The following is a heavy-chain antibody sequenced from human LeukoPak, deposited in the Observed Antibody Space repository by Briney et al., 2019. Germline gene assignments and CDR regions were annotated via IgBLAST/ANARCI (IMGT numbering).Heavy chain of an antibody. CDR1: GCSISSSSYY. J-gene: IGHJ4*02. CDR3: ARALGYCTNGVCYRVIDY. CDR2: IYYSGSS. Sequence: SETLSLTCTVSGCSISSSSYYWGWIRQPPGQGLEWIVNIYYSGSSYCNPSLRSRVTISVDTSKNQFSLKLSSVTAADTAVYYCARALGYCTNGVCYRVIDYWGKGTLVTASS. V-gene: IGHV4-39*07. D-gene: IGHD2-8*01.